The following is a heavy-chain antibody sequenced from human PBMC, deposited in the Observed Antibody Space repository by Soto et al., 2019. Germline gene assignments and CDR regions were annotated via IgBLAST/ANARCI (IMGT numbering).Heavy chain of an antibody. CDR3: ALNWNYDYYGMDV. Sequence: SETLSLTCAVYGGSFSGYYWSWIRQPPGKGLEWIGEINHSGSTNYNPSLKSRVTISVDTSKNQFSLKLSYVTAADTAVYYCALNWNYDYYGMDVWGQGTTVTVSS. J-gene: IGHJ6*02. CDR1: GGSFSGYY. CDR2: INHSGST. D-gene: IGHD1-20*01. V-gene: IGHV4-34*01.